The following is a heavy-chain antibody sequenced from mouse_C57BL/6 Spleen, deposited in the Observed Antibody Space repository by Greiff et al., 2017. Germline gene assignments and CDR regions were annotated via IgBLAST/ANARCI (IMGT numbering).Heavy chain of an antibody. V-gene: IGHV14-2*01. CDR2: IDPEDGET. J-gene: IGHJ2*01. Sequence: QLQQSGAELVKPGASVKLSCTASGFNIKDYYMHWVKQRTEQGLEWIGRIDPEDGETKYAPKFPGKATITADTSSNAAYRQLSSLTSEDTAVYYCARDRYFDYWGQGTTLTVSS. CDR1: GFNIKDYY. CDR3: ARDRYFDY.